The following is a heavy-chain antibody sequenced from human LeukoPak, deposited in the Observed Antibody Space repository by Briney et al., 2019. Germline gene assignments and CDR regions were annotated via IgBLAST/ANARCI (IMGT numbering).Heavy chain of an antibody. CDR1: AGSISSSTYY. D-gene: IGHD6-19*01. CDR3: ARQPAVGSYWYFDL. J-gene: IGHJ2*01. Sequence: PSGTLSLTCTVSAGSISSSTYYWGWIRQHPGKGLEWIGTIYYSVSTYYNPSLKSRLTISVDTSKNQFSLKLSSVTAANTAVYYCARQPAVGSYWYFDLWGRGTLVTVSS. V-gene: IGHV4-39*01. CDR2: IYYSVST.